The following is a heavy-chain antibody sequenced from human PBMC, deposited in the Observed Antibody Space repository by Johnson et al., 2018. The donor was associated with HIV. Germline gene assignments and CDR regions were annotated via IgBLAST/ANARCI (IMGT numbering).Heavy chain of an antibody. CDR1: GFTFSSNY. CDR3: ARLGFYNWNGGGALDI. D-gene: IGHD1-20*01. J-gene: IGHJ3*02. Sequence: VQLVESGGGLVQPGESLRLSCGASGFTFSSNYMSWVRQAPGTGLEWVSVIYSGGSTYTADSVTGRFTISRDNSKNTRYLPMNSLRAEDTAVYYCARLGFYNWNGGGALDIWGQGTMVTVSS. V-gene: IGHV3-66*04. CDR2: IYSGGST.